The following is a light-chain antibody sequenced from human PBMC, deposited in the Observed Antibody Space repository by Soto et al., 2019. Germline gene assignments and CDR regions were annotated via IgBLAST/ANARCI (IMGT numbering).Light chain of an antibody. Sequence: EIVMTQSPATLSVSPGERATFSCRASQSVDTNLAWYQLKPGQAPRLLVYGASIRATGIPARFSGSGSGTEYSLTISSLQSEDFGVYFCQQSYTTPITFGQGTRLEIK. CDR1: QSVDTN. V-gene: IGKV3-15*01. CDR2: GAS. CDR3: QQSYTTPIT. J-gene: IGKJ5*01.